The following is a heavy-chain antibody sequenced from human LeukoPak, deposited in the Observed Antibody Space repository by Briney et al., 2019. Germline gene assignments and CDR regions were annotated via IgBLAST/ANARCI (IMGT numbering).Heavy chain of an antibody. J-gene: IGHJ4*02. CDR3: TRSGGGITMVRGVIITFDY. CDR1: GFTFGDYA. Sequence: PGRSLRLSCTASGFTFGDYAMSWVRQAPGKGLEWVGFIRSKAYGGTTEYAASVKGRFTISRDDSKSIAYLQMNSLKTEDTAVYYCTRSGGGITMVRGVIITFDYWGQGTLVTVSS. CDR2: IRSKAYGGTT. V-gene: IGHV3-49*04. D-gene: IGHD3-10*01.